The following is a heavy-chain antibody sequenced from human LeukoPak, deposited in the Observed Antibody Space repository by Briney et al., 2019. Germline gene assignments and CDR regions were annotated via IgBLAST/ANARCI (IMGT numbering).Heavy chain of an antibody. CDR3: ARGDIVVVPAATDY. CDR2: ISYDGSNK. CDR1: GFTFSSYA. D-gene: IGHD2-2*01. Sequence: GGSLRLSCAASGFTFSSYAMHWVRQAPGKGLEWVAVISYDGSNKYYADSVKGRFTISRDNSKNTLYLQMNSLRAEDTAVYYCARGDIVVVPAATDYWGQGTLVTVSS. V-gene: IGHV3-30-3*01. J-gene: IGHJ4*02.